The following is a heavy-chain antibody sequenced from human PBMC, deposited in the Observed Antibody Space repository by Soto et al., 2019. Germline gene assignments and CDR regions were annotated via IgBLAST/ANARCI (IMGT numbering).Heavy chain of an antibody. Sequence: GGSLRLSCAASGFTFSSYAMSWVRQAPGKGLEWVSAISGSGGSTYYADSVKGRFTFSRDNSKNTLYLQMNSLRAEDTAVYYCAKSGCSSTSCYASYWGQGTLVTVSS. CDR3: AKSGCSSTSCYASY. D-gene: IGHD2-2*01. CDR2: ISGSGGST. V-gene: IGHV3-23*01. CDR1: GFTFSSYA. J-gene: IGHJ4*02.